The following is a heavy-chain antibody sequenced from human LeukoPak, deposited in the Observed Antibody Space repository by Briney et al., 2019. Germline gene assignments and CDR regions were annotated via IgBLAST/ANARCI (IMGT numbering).Heavy chain of an antibody. Sequence: ESGPTLVNPTQTLTLTCTFSGFSLATRGVGVGWIRQPPGKALEWLALFYWNDDKRYSPSLKSRLTITKDTSKNQVVLTMTNMDPVDTATYYCAHRLLRSRYFDYWGQGTLVTVSS. CDR1: GFSLATRGVG. J-gene: IGHJ4*02. D-gene: IGHD2-21*01. V-gene: IGHV2-5*01. CDR3: AHRLLRSRYFDY. CDR2: FYWNDDK.